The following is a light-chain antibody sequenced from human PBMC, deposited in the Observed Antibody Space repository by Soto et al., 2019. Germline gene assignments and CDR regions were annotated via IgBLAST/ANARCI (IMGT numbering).Light chain of an antibody. CDR3: QQYNKWPLT. V-gene: IGKV3-15*01. Sequence: EVVLTQSPGTLSLSPGERATLSCRASQSVSSSYLAWYQQKPGQAPRLLIHGASTRAPGFPARFSGSGSGTEFTLTISSLQSEDFTVYYCQQYNKWPLTFGQGTKVDIK. J-gene: IGKJ1*01. CDR1: QSVSSSY. CDR2: GAS.